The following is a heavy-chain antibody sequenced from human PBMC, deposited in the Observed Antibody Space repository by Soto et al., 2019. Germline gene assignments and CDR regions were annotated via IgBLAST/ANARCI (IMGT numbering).Heavy chain of an antibody. CDR1: GFTFSSYG. J-gene: IGHJ3*01. V-gene: IGHV3-33*01. D-gene: IGHD6-6*01. CDR2: IWYDGSNK. CDR3: ARDSSSPTFDV. Sequence: PGGSLRLSCAASGFTFSSYGMHGVRQAPGKGLEWVAVIWYDGSNKYYADSVKGRFTISRDNSKNTLYLQMNSLRAEDTAVYYCARDSSSPTFDVWGQGTMVTVSS.